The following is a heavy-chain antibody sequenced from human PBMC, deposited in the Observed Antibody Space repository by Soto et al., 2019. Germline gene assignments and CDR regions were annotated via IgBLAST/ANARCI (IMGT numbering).Heavy chain of an antibody. D-gene: IGHD7-27*01. V-gene: IGHV3-48*03. CDR2: ISSSGSTI. Sequence: GGSLRLSCAASGFTFSSYEMNWVRQAPGKGLEWVSYISSSGSTIYYADSVRGRFTISRDNAKNSLYLQMNSLRAEDTAVYYCARATVPPNWGNYYYGMDVWGQGTTVTVSS. CDR3: ARATVPPNWGNYYYGMDV. CDR1: GFTFSSYE. J-gene: IGHJ6*02.